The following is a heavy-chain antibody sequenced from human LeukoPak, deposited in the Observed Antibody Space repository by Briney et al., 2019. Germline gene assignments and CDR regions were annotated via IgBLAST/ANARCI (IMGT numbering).Heavy chain of an antibody. CDR2: IGASGGST. Sequence: GGSLRLSCATSGFTFRSYAMSWVRKAPGKGLEWVSGIGASGGSTYYADSVKGRFTISRDNSKNTLYLQMNSLRTEDAVVYYCAKAEGYDILTGMDYWGQGTLVTVSS. J-gene: IGHJ4*02. CDR1: GFTFRSYA. D-gene: IGHD3-9*01. V-gene: IGHV3-23*01. CDR3: AKAEGYDILTGMDY.